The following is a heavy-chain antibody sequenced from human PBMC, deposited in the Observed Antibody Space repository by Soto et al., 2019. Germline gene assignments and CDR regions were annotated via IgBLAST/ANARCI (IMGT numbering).Heavy chain of an antibody. CDR1: GGTFSSYA. D-gene: IGHD2-2*01. CDR2: IIPISGTA. V-gene: IGHV1-69*01. J-gene: IGHJ6*02. Sequence: QVQLVQSGAEVKKPGSSVKVSCKASGGTFSSYAISWVRQAPGQGLEWMGGIIPISGTANYTQKFQGRVTITADESTSKAYMELSSMRPEDTAVYYCARSQGSSTSLEIYYYYYYGMDVWGQGTTVTVTS. CDR3: ARSQGSSTSLEIYYYYYYGMDV.